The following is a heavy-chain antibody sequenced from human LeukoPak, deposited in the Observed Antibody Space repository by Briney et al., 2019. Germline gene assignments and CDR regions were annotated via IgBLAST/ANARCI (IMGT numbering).Heavy chain of an antibody. CDR1: GFTFSSYS. CDR2: ISSSSSYI. V-gene: IGHV3-21*01. D-gene: IGHD3-22*01. Sequence: GGSLRLSCAASGFTFSSYSMNWVRQAPGKGLEWVSSISSSSSYIYYADSVKGRFTISRDNAKNSLYLQMNSLRAEDTAVYYCARGPRVVSYYYGMDVWGQGTTVTVSS. J-gene: IGHJ6*02. CDR3: ARGPRVVSYYYGMDV.